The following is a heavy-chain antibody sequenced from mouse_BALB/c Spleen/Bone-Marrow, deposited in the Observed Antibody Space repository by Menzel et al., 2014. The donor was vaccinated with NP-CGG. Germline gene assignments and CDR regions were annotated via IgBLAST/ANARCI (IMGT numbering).Heavy chain of an antibody. D-gene: IGHD2-1*01. Sequence: QVQLKDSGAELAKPGASVKMSCKASGYTFTSYWMHWVKQRPGQGLEWIGYINPSTGYTEYNQKFKDKATLTADKSSSTAYMQLSSLTSEDSAVYYCARPYGNYYLDYWGQGTSVTVSS. V-gene: IGHV1-7*01. J-gene: IGHJ4*01. CDR3: ARPYGNYYLDY. CDR1: GYTFTSYW. CDR2: INPSTGYT.